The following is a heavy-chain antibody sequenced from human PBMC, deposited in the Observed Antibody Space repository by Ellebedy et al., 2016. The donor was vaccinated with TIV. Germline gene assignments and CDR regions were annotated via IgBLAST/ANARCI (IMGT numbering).Heavy chain of an antibody. V-gene: IGHV2-5*02. CDR2: IYWDDDK. J-gene: IGHJ4*02. D-gene: IGHD6-13*01. CDR3: AHHYSSSWYPVY. CDR1: GFSLTSHGVG. Sequence: SGPTLVKPTQTLTLTCTFSGFSLTSHGVGVGWIRQPPGKALEWLALIYWDDDKRYSPSLKNRLTITKDTTKNLVFLTMTNVDPVDTATYYCAHHYSSSWYPVYWGQGTLVTVSS.